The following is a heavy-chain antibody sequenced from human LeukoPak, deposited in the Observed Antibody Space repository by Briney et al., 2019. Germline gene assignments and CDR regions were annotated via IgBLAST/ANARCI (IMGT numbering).Heavy chain of an antibody. CDR2: MNPDSGNS. D-gene: IGHD4-17*01. J-gene: IGHJ5*02. Sequence: ASVKVSCKASGYTFTIYDINWVRQAAGQGLEWMGWMNPDSGNSDFAQKFQGRVTMTRNTSISTAYMELSSLTSEDTAVYYCAVHLPGDYLDPWGQGTLVTVSS. V-gene: IGHV1-8*01. CDR1: GYTFTIYD. CDR3: AVHLPGDYLDP.